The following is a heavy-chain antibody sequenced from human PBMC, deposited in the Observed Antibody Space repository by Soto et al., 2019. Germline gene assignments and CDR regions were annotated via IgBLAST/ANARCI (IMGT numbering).Heavy chain of an antibody. CDR1: GFTFSSYA. J-gene: IGHJ4*02. CDR2: ISGSGGST. D-gene: IGHD2-2*01. Sequence: QPGGSLRLSCAASGFTFSSYAMSWVRQAPGKGLEWVSAISGSGGSTYYADSVKGRFTISRDNSKNTLYLQMNSLRAEDTAVYYCAKDRGVYCSSTSCYDHYFDYWGQGTLVTVSS. CDR3: AKDRGVYCSSTSCYDHYFDY. V-gene: IGHV3-23*01.